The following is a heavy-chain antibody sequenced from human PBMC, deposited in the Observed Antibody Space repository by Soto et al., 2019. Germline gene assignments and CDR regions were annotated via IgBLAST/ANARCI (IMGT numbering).Heavy chain of an antibody. Sequence: GASVKVSCKASGGTFSSYAISWVRQAPGQGLEWMGGIIPIFGTANYAQKFQGRVTITADESTSTAYMELSSLRSEDTAVYYCARDTVYYDSSGYPPWGQGTLVTVSS. CDR3: ARDTVYYDSSGYPP. CDR2: IIPIFGTA. D-gene: IGHD3-22*01. CDR1: GGTFSSYA. J-gene: IGHJ5*02. V-gene: IGHV1-69*13.